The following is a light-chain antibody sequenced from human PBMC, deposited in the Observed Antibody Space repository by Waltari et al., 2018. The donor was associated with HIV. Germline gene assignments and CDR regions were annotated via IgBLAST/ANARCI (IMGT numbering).Light chain of an antibody. Sequence: QSALTQPDSVSESPGKSINISCTGSSSDVGGYDSVSWYQQHPGTATKLMIEEVSNRPSGVSNRFSCSKSGNTASLTISGLQAEDEADYYCSSYTSSNIVFVFGTGTKVTVL. CDR2: EVS. CDR3: SSYTSSNIVFV. V-gene: IGLV2-14*01. J-gene: IGLJ1*01. CDR1: SSDVGGYDS.